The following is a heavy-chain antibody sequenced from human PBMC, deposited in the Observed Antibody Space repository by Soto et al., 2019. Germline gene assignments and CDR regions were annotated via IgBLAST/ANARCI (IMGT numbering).Heavy chain of an antibody. J-gene: IGHJ4*02. V-gene: IGHV4-34*01. CDR3: TSGTSGSSGPLY. CDR1: GGSFSGYY. D-gene: IGHD3-22*01. CDR2: INHSGST. Sequence: SETLSLTCAVYGGSFSGYYWSWIRQPPGKGLEWIGEINHSGSTNYNPSLKSRVTISVDTSKNQFSLNLYSVTAADTAVYYCTSGTSGSSGPLYWGQGTLVTVSS.